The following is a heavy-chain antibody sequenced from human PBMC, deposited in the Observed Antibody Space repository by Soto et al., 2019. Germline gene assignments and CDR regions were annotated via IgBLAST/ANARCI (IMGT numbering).Heavy chain of an antibody. CDR2: ISGSGGTT. CDR1: GFTFSSYA. Sequence: EVQLLESGGGWVQPGGSLRLSCAASGFTFSSYAMSWVRQAPGKGLEWVSTISGSGGTTYYADSVKGRFTISRDNSKNTLYLQMNSLRVEDTAVYYCAKDRYDSSGYFFNDYWGQGTLVTVSS. CDR3: AKDRYDSSGYFFNDY. V-gene: IGHV3-23*01. J-gene: IGHJ4*02. D-gene: IGHD3-22*01.